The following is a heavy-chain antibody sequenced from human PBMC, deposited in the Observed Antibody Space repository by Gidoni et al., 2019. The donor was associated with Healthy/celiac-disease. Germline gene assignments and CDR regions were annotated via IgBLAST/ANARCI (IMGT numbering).Heavy chain of an antibody. CDR2: ISYDGSNK. V-gene: IGHV3-30-3*01. Sequence: QVQLVESGGGVVQPGRSLRLSCAASGFTFSSYALHWVRQAPGKGLEWVAVISYDGSNKYYADSVKCRFTISRDNSKNTLYLQMNSLRAEDTAVYYCASTAAGFGSYWGQGTLVTVSS. J-gene: IGHJ4*02. D-gene: IGHD3-10*01. CDR3: ASTAAGFGSY. CDR1: GFTFSSYA.